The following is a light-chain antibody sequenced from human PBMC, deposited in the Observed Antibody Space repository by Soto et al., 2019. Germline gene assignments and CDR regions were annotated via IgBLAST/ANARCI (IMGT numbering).Light chain of an antibody. V-gene: IGKV3-15*01. CDR2: GAS. J-gene: IGKJ1*01. CDR3: QQYNNWPQT. CDR1: QSVSSN. Sequence: EIVMTQSPATLSVSPGERATLFCRASQSVSSNLAWYQQKPGQAPRLLIYGASTRATGIPARFSGSGSGTEFTLTISSLQSEDFAVYYCQQYNNWPQTFDQGTKVEIK.